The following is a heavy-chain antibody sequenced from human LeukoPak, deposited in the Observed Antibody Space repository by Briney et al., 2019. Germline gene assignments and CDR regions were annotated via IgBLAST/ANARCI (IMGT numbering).Heavy chain of an antibody. CDR1: GNTFTGYY. CDR2: INPNSGGT. D-gene: IGHD4-17*01. Sequence: ASVKVSCKASGNTFTGYYMHWVRQAPGQGLEWMGWINPNSGGTNYAQKFQGRVTMTRDTSISTAYMELSRLRSDDTAVYYCAREGSTVTTQNAFDIWGQGTMVTVSS. J-gene: IGHJ3*02. V-gene: IGHV1-2*02. CDR3: AREGSTVTTQNAFDI.